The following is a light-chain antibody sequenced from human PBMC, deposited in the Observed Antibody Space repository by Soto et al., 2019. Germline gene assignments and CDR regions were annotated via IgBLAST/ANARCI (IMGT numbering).Light chain of an antibody. CDR2: WAS. CDR3: QQYYTTPPT. CDR1: QSILYSSDNKNY. V-gene: IGKV4-1*01. J-gene: IGKJ4*01. Sequence: DIVMTQSPDSLAVSLGERATLTCKSSQSILYSSDNKNYLAWYQQKPGQPPKLLIYWASTRESGVPDRFSGSGSETDFTLTIGSLKAEDVAVYYCQQYYTTPPTFGGGTKVEIK.